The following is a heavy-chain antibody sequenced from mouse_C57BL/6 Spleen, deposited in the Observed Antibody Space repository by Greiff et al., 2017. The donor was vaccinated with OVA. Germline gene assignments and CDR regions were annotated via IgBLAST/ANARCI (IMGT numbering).Heavy chain of an antibody. Sequence: VQLQQSGAGLVKPGASVKISCKASGYAFSSYWMNWVKQRPGKGLEWIGMIYPGDGDTNYNGKFKGKATLTADKSSSTAYMQLISLTSEDSAVYFCAIYYGSSPYAMDYWGQGTSVTVSS. V-gene: IGHV1-80*01. J-gene: IGHJ4*01. D-gene: IGHD1-1*01. CDR1: GYAFSSYW. CDR3: AIYYGSSPYAMDY. CDR2: IYPGDGDT.